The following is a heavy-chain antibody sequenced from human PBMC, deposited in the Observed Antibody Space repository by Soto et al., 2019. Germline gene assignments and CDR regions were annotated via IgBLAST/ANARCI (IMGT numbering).Heavy chain of an antibody. CDR2: ISYDGSNK. CDR3: AKDPAVAGFVSTDYYFDY. CDR1: GFTFSSYG. D-gene: IGHD6-19*01. V-gene: IGHV3-30*18. Sequence: GGSLRLSCAASGFTFSSYGMHWVRQAPGKGLEWVAVISYDGSNKYYADSVKGRFTISRDNSKNTLYLQMNSLRAEDTAVYYCAKDPAVAGFVSTDYYFDYWGQGTLVTVSS. J-gene: IGHJ4*02.